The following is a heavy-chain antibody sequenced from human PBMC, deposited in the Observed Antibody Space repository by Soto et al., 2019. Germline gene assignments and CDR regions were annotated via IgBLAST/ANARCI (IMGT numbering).Heavy chain of an antibody. D-gene: IGHD3-3*01. J-gene: IGHJ4*02. V-gene: IGHV3-23*01. CDR1: GFTFSSYA. CDR3: AKNYDFWSGYPSY. CDR2: ISGSGGST. Sequence: GGSLRLSSAASGFTFSSYAMSWVRQAPGKGLEWVSAISGSGGSTYYADSVKGRFTISRDNSKNTLYLQMNSLRAEDTAVYYCAKNYDFWSGYPSYWGQGTLVTVSS.